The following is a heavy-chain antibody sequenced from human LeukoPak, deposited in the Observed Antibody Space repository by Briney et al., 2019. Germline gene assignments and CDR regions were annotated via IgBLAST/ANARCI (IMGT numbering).Heavy chain of an antibody. CDR2: IYTSGST. D-gene: IGHD6-19*01. V-gene: IGHV4-61*02. CDR1: GGPISSGSYY. Sequence: PSQTLSLTCTVSGGPISSGSYYWSWIRQPAGKGLEWIGRIYTSGSTNYNPSLKSRVTISVDTSKNQFSLKLSSVTAAGTAVYYCARAGYSSGWYGDYWGQGTLVTVSS. J-gene: IGHJ4*02. CDR3: ARAGYSSGWYGDY.